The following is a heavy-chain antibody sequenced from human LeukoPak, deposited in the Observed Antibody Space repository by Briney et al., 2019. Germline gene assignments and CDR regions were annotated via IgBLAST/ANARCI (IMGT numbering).Heavy chain of an antibody. CDR1: GGSISSGGYY. V-gene: IGHV4-31*03. Sequence: NSSETLSLTCTVSGGSISSGGYYWSWIRQHPGKGLEWIGYIYYSGSTYYNPSLKSRVTISVDTSKNQFSLKLSSVTAADTAMYYCARGEGGATPFDYWGQGTLVTVSS. CDR2: IYYSGST. CDR3: ARGEGGATPFDY. J-gene: IGHJ4*02. D-gene: IGHD1-26*01.